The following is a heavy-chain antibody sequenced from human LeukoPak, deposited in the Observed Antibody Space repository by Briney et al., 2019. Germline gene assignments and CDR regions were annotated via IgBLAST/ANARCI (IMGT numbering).Heavy chain of an antibody. J-gene: IGHJ4*02. CDR1: GGTFSSYA. V-gene: IGHV1-69*13. CDR2: IIPIFGTA. CDR3: ARDPGGYSYGYTY. Sequence: SVKVSCKASGGTFSSYAISWVRQAPGQGLEWMGGIIPIFGTANYAQKFQGRVTITADESTSTAYMELSSLRSVDTAVYYCARDPGGYSYGYTYWGQGTLVTVSS. D-gene: IGHD5-18*01.